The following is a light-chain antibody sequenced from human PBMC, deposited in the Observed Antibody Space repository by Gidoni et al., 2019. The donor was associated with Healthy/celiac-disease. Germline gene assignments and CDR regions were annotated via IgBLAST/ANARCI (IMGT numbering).Light chain of an antibody. CDR1: QSGSSN. V-gene: IGKV3-15*01. CDR3: QQYNNWPPLT. Sequence: EIVMTQSPATLSVSPGERATLSCRASQSGSSNLAWYQQKPGQAPRLLIYGASTRATGSPARFSGSGSGTEFTLTIRSLQSEDVAVYYCQQYNNWPPLTFGGGTKVEIK. J-gene: IGKJ4*01. CDR2: GAS.